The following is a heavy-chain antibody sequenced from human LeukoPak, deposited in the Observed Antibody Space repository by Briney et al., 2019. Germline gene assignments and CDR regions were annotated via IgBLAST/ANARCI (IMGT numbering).Heavy chain of an antibody. Sequence: SVKVSCKASGGTFSSYAISWVRQAPGQGLEWMGGIIPIFGTANYAQKFQGRVTITADESTSTAYMELSRLRSDDTAVYYCARVVKAYGDYAFDYWGQGTLVTVSS. D-gene: IGHD4-17*01. CDR2: IIPIFGTA. CDR1: GGTFSSYA. CDR3: ARVVKAYGDYAFDY. J-gene: IGHJ4*02. V-gene: IGHV1-69*13.